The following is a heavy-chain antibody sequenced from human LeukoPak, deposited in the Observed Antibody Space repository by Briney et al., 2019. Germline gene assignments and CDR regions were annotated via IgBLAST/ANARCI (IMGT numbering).Heavy chain of an antibody. D-gene: IGHD1-7*01. CDR2: ISAYNGNT. CDR3: AGELTGTTFGIFDY. V-gene: IGHV1-18*01. Sequence: ASVKVSCKASGYTFTSYGISWVRQAPGQGLEWMGWISAYNGNTNYAQKLQGRVTMTTDTSTSTAYMGLRSLRSDDTAVYYCAGELTGTTFGIFDYWGQGTLVTVSS. J-gene: IGHJ4*02. CDR1: GYTFTSYG.